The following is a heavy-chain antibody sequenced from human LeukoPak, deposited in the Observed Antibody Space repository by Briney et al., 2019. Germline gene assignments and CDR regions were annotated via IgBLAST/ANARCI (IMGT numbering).Heavy chain of an antibody. Sequence: ASVKVSCKAPGYTFTGYYMHWVRQAPGQGLEWMGWINCNSGGTNYAQKFQGRVTMTRDTSINTAYMEVSRLRSDDTAVYYCARIGGSGYTYGTFDYWGQGTLVTVSS. J-gene: IGHJ4*02. CDR3: ARIGGSGYTYGTFDY. CDR1: GYTFTGYY. V-gene: IGHV1-2*02. D-gene: IGHD5-18*01. CDR2: INCNSGGT.